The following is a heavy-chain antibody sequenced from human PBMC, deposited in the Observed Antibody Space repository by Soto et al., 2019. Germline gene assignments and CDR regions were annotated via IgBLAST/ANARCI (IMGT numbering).Heavy chain of an antibody. Sequence: QVQLVQSGAEVKKPGASVKISCKASGYTFTTYRIHWVRQAPGQRLEWMGWINAGNGNTKYSQNFQGRVTITRDTFASTAYMELSSLRSEDTTVYYCAREARAYYWYFDLWGRGTLVTVSS. D-gene: IGHD5-12*01. J-gene: IGHJ2*01. CDR3: AREARAYYWYFDL. V-gene: IGHV1-3*01. CDR1: GYTFTTYR. CDR2: INAGNGNT.